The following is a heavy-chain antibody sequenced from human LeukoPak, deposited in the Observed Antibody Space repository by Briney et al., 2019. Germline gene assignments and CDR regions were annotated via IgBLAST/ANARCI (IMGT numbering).Heavy chain of an antibody. CDR1: GYTFAKYA. D-gene: IGHD3-22*01. J-gene: IGHJ4*02. CDR3: ARVKLDSSGYYFDY. V-gene: IGHV1-3*01. Sequence: GASVKVSCKASGYTFAKYAIHWVRQAPGQRLEWMGWINAGNGDTRYSQKFQGRVTITADESTSTAYMELSSLRSEDTAVYYCARVKLDSSGYYFDYWGQGTLVTVSS. CDR2: INAGNGDT.